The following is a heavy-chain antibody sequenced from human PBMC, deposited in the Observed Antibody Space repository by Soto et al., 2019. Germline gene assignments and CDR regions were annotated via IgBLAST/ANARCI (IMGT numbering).Heavy chain of an antibody. D-gene: IGHD3-22*01. J-gene: IGHJ4*02. CDR1: GGSISSYY. Sequence: KPSETLSLTCTVSGGSISSYYWSWIRQPAGKGLEWIGRIYTSGSTNYNPSLKSRVTMSVDTSKNQFSLKLGSVTAADTAVYYCARDEYYDSSGYAAYWGQGTLVTVSS. CDR2: IYTSGST. CDR3: ARDEYYDSSGYAAY. V-gene: IGHV4-4*07.